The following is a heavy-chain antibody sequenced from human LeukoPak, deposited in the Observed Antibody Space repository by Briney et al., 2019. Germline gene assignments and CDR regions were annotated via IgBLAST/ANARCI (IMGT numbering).Heavy chain of an antibody. V-gene: IGHV4-34*01. CDR2: INHSGST. D-gene: IGHD2-2*01. J-gene: IGHJ6*04. CDR3: ARDGCSSTSCYPWGYYYGMDV. Sequence: PSEPLSLPCAVCGGSFSGHYWRWIPHPPGRGREWIGQINHSGSTNYNPSLKSRVTISVDTSKNQFSLKLSSVTAADTAAYYCARDGCSSTSCYPWGYYYGMDVWGKGTTVTVSS. CDR1: GGSFSGHY.